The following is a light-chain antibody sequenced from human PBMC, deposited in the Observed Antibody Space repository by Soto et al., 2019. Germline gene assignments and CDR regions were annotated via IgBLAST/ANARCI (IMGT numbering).Light chain of an antibody. Sequence: EIVLTQSPGTLSLSPGERATLSCRASQSVSSSYLAWYQQKPGQAPRLLIYGASSRATGLPDRFNGSGTGTDFTLTIIRLEPEDLSLYYCQRYGSSSTFGQGTRLEIK. CDR2: GAS. V-gene: IGKV3-20*01. CDR3: QRYGSSST. CDR1: QSVSSSY. J-gene: IGKJ5*01.